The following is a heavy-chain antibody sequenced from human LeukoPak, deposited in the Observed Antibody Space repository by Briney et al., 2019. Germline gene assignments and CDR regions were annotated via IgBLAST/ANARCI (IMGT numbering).Heavy chain of an antibody. D-gene: IGHD3-22*01. V-gene: IGHV4-34*01. J-gene: IGHJ6*02. CDR3: ARGRFFSYYYDSSGYTHYYYYGMDV. CDR1: GGSFSGYY. CDR2: INHSGST. Sequence: PSETLSLTCAVYGGSFSGYYWSWIRQPPGKGLEWIGEINHSGSTNYNPSLKSRVTISVDTSKNQFSLKLSSVTAAGTAVYYCARGRFFSYYYDSSGYTHYYYYGMDVWSQGTTVTVSS.